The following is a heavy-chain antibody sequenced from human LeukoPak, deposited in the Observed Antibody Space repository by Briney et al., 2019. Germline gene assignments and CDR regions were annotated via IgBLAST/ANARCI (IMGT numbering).Heavy chain of an antibody. CDR2: INPNSGGT. CDR1: GYTFTDYY. V-gene: IGHV1-2*02. CDR3: ARPLTAVTKAYYYYGLDV. D-gene: IGHD4-11*01. J-gene: IGHJ6*02. Sequence: ASVKVSCKASGYTFTDYYMHWVRQAPGPGLEWMGWINPNSGGTHYAQKFQGRVTMTRDTSIGRGYMELRRLRSEEPAVYSWARPLTAVTKAYYYYGLDVWGQGTAVTVSS.